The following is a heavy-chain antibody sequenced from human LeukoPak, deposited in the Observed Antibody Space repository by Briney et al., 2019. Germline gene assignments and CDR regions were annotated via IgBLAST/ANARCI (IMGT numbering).Heavy chain of an antibody. D-gene: IGHD6-13*01. Sequence: PSETLSLTCTVSGDSVRSYYWSWIRQPAGKRLEWIGRIYTSGTTDCNPSLKSRVTMSVDTSKNQLSLKLSSVTAADTAVYYCASGSSSWGILPKYYFDYWGQGTPVTVSS. V-gene: IGHV4-4*07. CDR3: ASGSSSWGILPKYYFDY. CDR2: IYTSGTT. CDR1: GDSVRSYY. J-gene: IGHJ4*02.